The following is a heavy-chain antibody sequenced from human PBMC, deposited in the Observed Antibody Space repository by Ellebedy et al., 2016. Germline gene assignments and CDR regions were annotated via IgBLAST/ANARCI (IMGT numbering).Heavy chain of an antibody. D-gene: IGHD4-23*01. V-gene: IGHV4-39*07. CDR3: ARVDYGGNSRVFDY. CDR2: IYHSGTT. Sequence: SETLSLXXTVSGGSISSRSYYWGWIRQPPGKGLEWIGSIYHSGTTYYDPSLKSRVAISVDTSKNQFSLKLSSVTAADTAVYYCARVDYGGNSRVFDYWGQGTLVTVSS. CDR1: GGSISSRSYY. J-gene: IGHJ4*02.